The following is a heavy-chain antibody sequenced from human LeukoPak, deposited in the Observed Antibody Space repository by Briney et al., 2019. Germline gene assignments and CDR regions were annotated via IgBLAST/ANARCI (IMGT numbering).Heavy chain of an antibody. CDR3: ATKDY. Sequence: SETLSLTCAVYGGSFSGYYWSWVRQPPGKGLEWIGEINHSGSTNYNPSLKSRVTTSVDTPKNQFSLKLSSVTAADTAVYYCATKDYWGQGTLVTVSS. CDR2: INHSGST. V-gene: IGHV4-34*01. CDR1: GGSFSGYY. J-gene: IGHJ4*02.